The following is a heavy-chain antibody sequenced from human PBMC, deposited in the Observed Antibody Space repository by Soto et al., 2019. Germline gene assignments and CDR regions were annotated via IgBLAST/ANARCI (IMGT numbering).Heavy chain of an antibody. Sequence: AGGSLRLSCAASGFTFSSYSMNWVRQAPGKGLEWVSYISSSSSTIYYADSVKGRFTISRDNSKNTLYLQMNSLRAEDTAVYYCAKLAQLLWFGELLYDYYYYGMDVWGQGTTVTVSS. V-gene: IGHV3-48*01. CDR3: AKLAQLLWFGELLYDYYYYGMDV. CDR1: GFTFSSYS. J-gene: IGHJ6*02. D-gene: IGHD3-10*01. CDR2: ISSSSSTI.